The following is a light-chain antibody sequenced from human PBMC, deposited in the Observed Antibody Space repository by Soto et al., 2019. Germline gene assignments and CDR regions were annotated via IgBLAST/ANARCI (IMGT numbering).Light chain of an antibody. Sequence: DIQMTQSPSTLSASEGDRVTITCRASQSISSWLAWYQQKPGKAPKLLIYDASSLESGVPSRFSGSGSGTEFTLTISSLQADYFATYYCQQYKSYSYTFGQGTKLEIK. CDR2: DAS. CDR3: QQYKSYSYT. V-gene: IGKV1-5*01. CDR1: QSISSW. J-gene: IGKJ2*01.